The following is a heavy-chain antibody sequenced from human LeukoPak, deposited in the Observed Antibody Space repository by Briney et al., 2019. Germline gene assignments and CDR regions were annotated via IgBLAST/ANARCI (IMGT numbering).Heavy chain of an antibody. D-gene: IGHD3-10*01. Sequence: GGSLRLSCAASGFTFSDYYMSWIRQAPGKGLEWVSYISSSSSYTNYADSVKGRFTISRDNAKDSLYLQMNSLRAEDTAVYYCARGWFGELFTHYYGMDVWGKGTTVTVSS. V-gene: IGHV3-11*06. CDR2: ISSSSSYT. CDR3: ARGWFGELFTHYYGMDV. J-gene: IGHJ6*04. CDR1: GFTFSDYY.